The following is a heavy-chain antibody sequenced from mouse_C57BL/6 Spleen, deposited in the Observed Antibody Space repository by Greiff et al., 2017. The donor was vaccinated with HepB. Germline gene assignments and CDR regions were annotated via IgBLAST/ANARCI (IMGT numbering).Heavy chain of an antibody. V-gene: IGHV5-6*01. D-gene: IGHD2-3*01. Sequence: EVQLVESGGDLVKPGGSLKLSCAASGFTFSSYGMSWVRQTPDKRLEWVATISSGGSYTYYPDSVKGRFTISRDNAKNTLYLQMSILKSEETAMYYCARLGDGSYYFDYWGQGTTLTVSS. J-gene: IGHJ2*01. CDR2: ISSGGSYT. CDR3: ARLGDGSYYFDY. CDR1: GFTFSSYG.